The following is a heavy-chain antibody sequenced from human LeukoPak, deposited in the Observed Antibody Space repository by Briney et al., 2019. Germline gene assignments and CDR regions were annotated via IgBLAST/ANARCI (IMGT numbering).Heavy chain of an antibody. CDR3: ASQSSGLFAY. V-gene: IGHV3-7*05. D-gene: IGHD3-10*01. CDR2: IKKDGSEK. CDR1: GFPFSTYW. Sequence: GGSLRLSCAASGFPFSTYWMSWVRQAPGKGLEWVANIKKDGSEKYYVDSVKGRFTISRDNAKNSLYLQMNSPRAEDTAVYYCASQSSGLFAYWGQGTLVTVSS. J-gene: IGHJ4*02.